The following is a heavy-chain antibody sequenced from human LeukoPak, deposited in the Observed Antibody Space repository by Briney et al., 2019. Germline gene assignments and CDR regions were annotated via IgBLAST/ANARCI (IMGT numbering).Heavy chain of an antibody. CDR1: GGSFSGYF. CDR3: ARGGYYGSGNDFRFDP. V-gene: IGHV4-34*01. CDR2: INHNGGT. D-gene: IGHD3-10*01. J-gene: IGHJ5*02. Sequence: PSETLSLTCAVYGGSFSGYFWSWIRQPPGKGLEWIGDINHNGGTNYNPSLKSRVTISVEASKNQFSLKLKSVTAADTAVYYCARGGYYGSGNDFRFDPWGQGTLVTVSS.